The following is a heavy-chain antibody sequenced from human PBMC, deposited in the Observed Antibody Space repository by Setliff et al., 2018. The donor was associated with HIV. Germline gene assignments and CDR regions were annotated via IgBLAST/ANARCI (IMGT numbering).Heavy chain of an antibody. CDR1: GYSISSGYY. CDR2: IYHAGNT. D-gene: IGHD1-1*01. CDR3: ARGTTWNVVPDAFDI. V-gene: IGHV4-38-2*02. Sequence: SETLSLTCTVAGYSISSGYYWAWIRQPPGKGLEWIGYIYHAGNTYYNPSLKGRVTISVDTSKNRISLRLNSLTAADTAVYYCARGTTWNVVPDAFDIWGQGTMVTVSS. J-gene: IGHJ3*02.